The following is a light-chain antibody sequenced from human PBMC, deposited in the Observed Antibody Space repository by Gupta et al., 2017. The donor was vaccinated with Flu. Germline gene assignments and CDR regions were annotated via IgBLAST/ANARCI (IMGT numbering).Light chain of an antibody. V-gene: IGLV1-40*01. CDR1: SSNIGAGYD. CDR2: GNK. CDR3: QSYDGSAWV. Sequence: QRVTISCTGSSSNIGAGYDVQWYQQVPGTAPRLLLYGNKNRPSGVPDRFSGSKSGTAASLAITGLQADDAAIYYCQSYDGSAWVFGGGTKLTVL. J-gene: IGLJ3*02.